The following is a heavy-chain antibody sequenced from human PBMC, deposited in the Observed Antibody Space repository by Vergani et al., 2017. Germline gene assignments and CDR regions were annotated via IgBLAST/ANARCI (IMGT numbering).Heavy chain of an antibody. CDR1: GFTFSNYG. CDR3: AAGGDSVTPVHP. Sequence: QVQLVESGGGVVQPGGSLRLSCAASGFTFSNYGMHWVRQAPGKGLEWVAFIRYDGSNEYYADSVKGRFTISRDNAKNSLFLQMTGLRVEDTAVYYCAAGGDSVTPVHPWGQGGLVTGS. CDR2: IRYDGSNE. J-gene: IGHJ5*02. D-gene: IGHD3-16*01. V-gene: IGHV3-30*02.